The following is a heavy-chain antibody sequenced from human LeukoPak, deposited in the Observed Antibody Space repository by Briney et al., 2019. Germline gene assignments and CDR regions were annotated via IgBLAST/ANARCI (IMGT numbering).Heavy chain of an antibody. J-gene: IGHJ5*02. CDR3: ARGIEEYSKSSGWFDP. Sequence: SVKVSCKASGGTFNIYAIYWVRQAPGQGLEWVGGIIPLFDSPNYAQKFQGRVTISADESTKTAYMELNSLRSEDTAVYYCARGIEEYSKSSGWFDPWGQGTLVTVSS. V-gene: IGHV1-69*01. D-gene: IGHD6-6*01. CDR1: GGTFNIYA. CDR2: IIPLFDSP.